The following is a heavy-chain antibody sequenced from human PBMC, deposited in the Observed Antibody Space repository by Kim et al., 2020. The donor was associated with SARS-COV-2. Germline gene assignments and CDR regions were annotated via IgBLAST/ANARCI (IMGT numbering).Heavy chain of an antibody. CDR3: AKDRGITMVRGVISS. D-gene: IGHD3-10*01. J-gene: IGHJ5*02. Sequence: GGSLRLSCAASGFTFSSYGMHWVRQAPGKGLEWVAVISYDGSNKYYADSVKGRFTISRDNSKNTLYLQMNSLRAEDTAVYYCAKDRGITMVRGVISSWGQGTLVTVSS. CDR2: ISYDGSNK. V-gene: IGHV3-30*18. CDR1: GFTFSSYG.